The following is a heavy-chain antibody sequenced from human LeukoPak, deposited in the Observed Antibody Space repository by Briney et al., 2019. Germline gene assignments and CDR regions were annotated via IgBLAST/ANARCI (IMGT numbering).Heavy chain of an antibody. CDR1: GFTFSSYW. Sequence: GGSLRLSCAASGFTFSSYWMHWVRQAPGKGLVWVSRINSDGSSTSYADSVKGRVTISRDNAKNTLYLQMNSLRAEDTAVYYCARVGWGYYFDYWGQGTLVTVSS. D-gene: IGHD3-16*01. J-gene: IGHJ4*02. CDR3: ARVGWGYYFDY. V-gene: IGHV3-74*01. CDR2: INSDGSST.